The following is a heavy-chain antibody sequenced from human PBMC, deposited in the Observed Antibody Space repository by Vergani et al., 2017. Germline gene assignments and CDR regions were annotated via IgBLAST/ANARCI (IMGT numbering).Heavy chain of an antibody. Sequence: EVQLVESGGGLVKPGGSLRLSCAASGFTFSSYWMSWVRQAPGKGLEWVANIKQDGSEKYYVDSVKGRFTISRDNAKNSLYLQMNSLRAEDTALYYCAKDTQARTAAAGNFDYWGQGTLVTVSS. CDR3: AKDTQARTAAAGNFDY. CDR1: GFTFSSYW. J-gene: IGHJ4*02. D-gene: IGHD6-13*01. V-gene: IGHV3-7*03. CDR2: IKQDGSEK.